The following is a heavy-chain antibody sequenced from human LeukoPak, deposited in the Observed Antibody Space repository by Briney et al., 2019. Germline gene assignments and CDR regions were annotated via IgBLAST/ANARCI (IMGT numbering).Heavy chain of an antibody. CDR3: ARDLYGDYPDDY. J-gene: IGHJ4*02. V-gene: IGHV1-2*02. D-gene: IGHD4-17*01. CDR2: INPNSGGT. Sequence: RASVKVSCKASGYTFTGYYMHWVRQAPGQGLEWMGWINPNSGGTNYAQKFQGRVTMTRDTSISTAYMELSRLRSDDTAVYYRARDLYGDYPDDYWGQGTLVTVSS. CDR1: GYTFTGYY.